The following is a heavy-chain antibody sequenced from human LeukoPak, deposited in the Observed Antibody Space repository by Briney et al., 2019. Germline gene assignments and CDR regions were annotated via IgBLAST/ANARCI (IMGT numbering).Heavy chain of an antibody. D-gene: IGHD3-3*01. CDR1: GYKFSNYW. CDR3: ASLSYYNSWSGFDY. V-gene: IGHV5-51*01. J-gene: IGHJ4*02. Sequence: GESLKISCKGSGYKFSNYWIGWVRQMPGKGLEWMGIIYPADSDTKYSPSFQGQVTISADKSINTAYLQWSSLKASDTAMYYCASLSYYNSWSGFDYWGQGTLVTVSS. CDR2: IYPADSDT.